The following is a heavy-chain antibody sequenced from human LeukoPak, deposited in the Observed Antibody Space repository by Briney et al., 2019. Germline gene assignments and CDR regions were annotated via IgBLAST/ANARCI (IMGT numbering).Heavy chain of an antibody. V-gene: IGHV4-39*07. J-gene: IGHJ4*02. CDR1: GGSISSSSYY. CDR3: ARVGGAVYYDSSGYLRY. Sequence: PSETLSLTCTVSGGSISSSSYYWGWIRQPPGKGLEWIGSIYYSGSTYYNPSLKSRVTISVDTSKNQFSLKLSPVTAADTAVYYCARVGGAVYYDSSGYLRYWGQGTLVTVSS. D-gene: IGHD3-22*01. CDR2: IYYSGST.